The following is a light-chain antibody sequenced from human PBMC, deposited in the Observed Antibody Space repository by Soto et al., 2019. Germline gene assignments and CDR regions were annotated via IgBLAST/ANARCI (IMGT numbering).Light chain of an antibody. Sequence: EIVLTQSPGTLSLSPGERATLSCRASQSVSSSYLAWYQQKPGQAPRLLICGASSRATGIPDRFSASGSGTDFTLTISRLEPEDFAVYYCQQYDRSPWTCGQGTKVEIK. CDR3: QQYDRSPWT. J-gene: IGKJ1*01. V-gene: IGKV3-20*01. CDR1: QSVSSSY. CDR2: GAS.